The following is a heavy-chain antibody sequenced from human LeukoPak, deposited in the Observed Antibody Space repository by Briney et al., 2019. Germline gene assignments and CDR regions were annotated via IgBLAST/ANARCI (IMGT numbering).Heavy chain of an antibody. Sequence: PETLSLTCTVSGGSISSYYWSWIRQPPGKGLEWIGYIYYSGSTNYNPSLKSRVTISVDTSKNQFSLKLSSVTAADTAVYYCASSGIAVAGLLYYYMDVWGKGTTVTVSS. D-gene: IGHD6-19*01. CDR2: IYYSGST. V-gene: IGHV4-59*01. CDR1: GGSISSYY. CDR3: ASSGIAVAGLLYYYMDV. J-gene: IGHJ6*03.